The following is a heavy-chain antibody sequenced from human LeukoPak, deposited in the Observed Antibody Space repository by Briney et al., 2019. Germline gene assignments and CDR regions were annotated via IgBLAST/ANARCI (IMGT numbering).Heavy chain of an antibody. J-gene: IGHJ4*02. CDR2: ISSSGSTI. CDR3: ARGEEAPHDY. Sequence: GGSLRLSCAASGFTFSSYSMNWVRQAPGKGLEWVSYISSSGSTIYYADSVKGRFTISRDNAKNSLYLQMNSLRAEDTAVYYCARGEEAPHDYWGQGTLVTVSS. V-gene: IGHV3-48*04. CDR1: GFTFSSYS.